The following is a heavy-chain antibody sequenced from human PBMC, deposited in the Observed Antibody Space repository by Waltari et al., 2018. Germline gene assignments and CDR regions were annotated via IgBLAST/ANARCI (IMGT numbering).Heavy chain of an antibody. Sequence: QVQLQESGPGLVKPSETLSLTCTVSGSSISSGYYWGWIRQSPGKGLEWIAGIHHSGSTYYNLSLKSRVTVSVDTSKKEFSLKLSSVTAADTAVYYCARDYGDYISSDAFDIWGQGTMVTVSS. J-gene: IGHJ3*02. V-gene: IGHV4-38-2*02. CDR2: IHHSGST. CDR3: ARDYGDYISSDAFDI. D-gene: IGHD4-17*01. CDR1: GSSISSGYY.